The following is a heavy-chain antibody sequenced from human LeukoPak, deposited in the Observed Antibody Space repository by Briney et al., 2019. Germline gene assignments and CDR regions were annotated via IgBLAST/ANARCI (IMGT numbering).Heavy chain of an antibody. Sequence: ASVKVSCKASGYTFTSYAMHWVRQAPGQRLEWMGWINAGNGNTKYSQKFQGRVTITRDTSASTAYMELSSLRSEDTAVYYCARDGPSVKKTRYCSSTSCQYGMDVWGQGTTVTVSS. CDR1: GYTFTSYA. J-gene: IGHJ6*02. CDR2: INAGNGNT. D-gene: IGHD2-2*01. CDR3: ARDGPSVKKTRYCSSTSCQYGMDV. V-gene: IGHV1-3*01.